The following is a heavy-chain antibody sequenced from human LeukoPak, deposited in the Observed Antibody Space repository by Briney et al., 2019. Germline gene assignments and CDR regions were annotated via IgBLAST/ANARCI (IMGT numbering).Heavy chain of an antibody. CDR2: INPNSGGT. CDR1: GYTFTSYY. Sequence: GASVKVSCKASGYTFTSYYMHWVRQAPGQGLEWMGWINPNSGGTNYAQKFQGRVTMTRDTSISTAYMELSRLRSDDTAVYYCARDGHLYWNDETAGVFDPWGQGTLVTVSS. J-gene: IGHJ5*02. D-gene: IGHD1-1*01. V-gene: IGHV1-2*02. CDR3: ARDGHLYWNDETAGVFDP.